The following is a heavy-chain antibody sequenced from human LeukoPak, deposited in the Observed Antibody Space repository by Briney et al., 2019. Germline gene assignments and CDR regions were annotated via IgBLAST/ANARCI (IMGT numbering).Heavy chain of an antibody. Sequence: SETLSLTCTVSGGSISSYYWSWIRQPPGKGLEWIGDIYYSGSTNYNPSLKSRVTISVDTSKNQFSLKLSSVTAADTAVYYCARGIAVAGSLVWFDPWGQGTLVTVSS. V-gene: IGHV4-59*01. J-gene: IGHJ5*02. CDR3: ARGIAVAGSLVWFDP. CDR2: IYYSGST. CDR1: GGSISSYY. D-gene: IGHD6-19*01.